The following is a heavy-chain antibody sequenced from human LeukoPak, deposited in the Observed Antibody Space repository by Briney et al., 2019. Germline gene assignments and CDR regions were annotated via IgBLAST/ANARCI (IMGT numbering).Heavy chain of an antibody. D-gene: IGHD3-22*01. J-gene: IGHJ4*02. CDR1: GGSFSGYF. CDR2: IDYSAYT. V-gene: IGHV4-59*01. Sequence: PSETLSLTCAVYGGSFSGYFWTWIRQPPGKGLEWIGYIDYSAYTKYNPSLKSRVTISVDTSKNQCSLSLSSLTAADTAVYYCAREVSRGRSGYQIDYWGPGTLVTVSS. CDR3: AREVSRGRSGYQIDY.